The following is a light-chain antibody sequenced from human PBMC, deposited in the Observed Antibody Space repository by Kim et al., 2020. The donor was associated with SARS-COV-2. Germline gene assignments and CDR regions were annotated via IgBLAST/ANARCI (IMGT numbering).Light chain of an antibody. CDR3: YT. J-gene: IGKJ2*01. V-gene: IGKV1-5*01. CDR2: DAS. CDR1: QSISRW. Sequence: DIQMSQSPSTLSASVGDRVTITCRASQSISRWLAWYQQKPGKAPKLLIYDASNLISAVPSRFSGSASGTAFTLTISSLEPDDFATYYPYTFGQGTKLEI.